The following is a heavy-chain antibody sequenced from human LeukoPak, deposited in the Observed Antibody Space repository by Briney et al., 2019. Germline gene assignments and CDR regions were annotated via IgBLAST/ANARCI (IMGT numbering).Heavy chain of an antibody. Sequence: GGSLRLSCAASGFTFSSYWMNWVRQAPGKGLEWVATIKRDGSDKYYVDSVRGRFTISRDNAKNSLYLQMNSLRAEDTAVYYCARDEVVAADFDYWGQGTLVTVSS. J-gene: IGHJ4*02. D-gene: IGHD2-15*01. CDR3: ARDEVVAADFDY. CDR2: IKRDGSDK. CDR1: GFTFSSYW. V-gene: IGHV3-7*01.